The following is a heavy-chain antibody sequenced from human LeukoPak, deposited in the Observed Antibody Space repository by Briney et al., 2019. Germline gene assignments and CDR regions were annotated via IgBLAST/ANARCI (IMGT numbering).Heavy chain of an antibody. Sequence: AGGSLRLSCAASGFTFSHFWMSWVRQAPGKGLEWVAYIKKTGSETYYVDSVKGRFTITRDNTRNSLFLQMYSLRAEDTAMYFCAREDGYCSDGKCYSYFDSWGQGTLVTVSS. CDR2: IKKTGSET. CDR3: AREDGYCSDGKCYSYFDS. CDR1: GFTFSHFW. D-gene: IGHD2-15*01. V-gene: IGHV3-7*01. J-gene: IGHJ4*02.